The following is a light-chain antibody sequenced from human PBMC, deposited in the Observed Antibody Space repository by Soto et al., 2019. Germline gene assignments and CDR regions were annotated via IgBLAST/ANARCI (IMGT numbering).Light chain of an antibody. Sequence: QSVLAQPASVSGSPGQSIAISCTRTSSDVGGYNYVSWYQQHPGKAPKLLISEVSIRPSGVSDRFSGSKSGNTASLTISGLQTEDEADYYCSSFTSAYTFVFGSGTKVTVL. J-gene: IGLJ1*01. CDR3: SSFTSAYTFV. CDR1: SSDVGGYNY. CDR2: EVS. V-gene: IGLV2-14*01.